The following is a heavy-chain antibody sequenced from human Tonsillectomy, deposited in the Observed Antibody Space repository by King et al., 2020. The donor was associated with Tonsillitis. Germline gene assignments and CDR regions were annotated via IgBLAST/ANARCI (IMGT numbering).Heavy chain of an antibody. Sequence: VQLVESGGGLVKPGGSLRLSCVGSASTFRTYSMSWVRQAPGKGLQWVSSINSGGAYIYYADSVKGRFTISRDNAKNSLYLEMNSLRAEDTAVYYCAGDSTLTPPDWVDPWGQGNLVTVSS. V-gene: IGHV3-21*01. D-gene: IGHD3-16*01. CDR1: ASTFRTYS. CDR3: AGDSTLTPPDWVDP. CDR2: INSGGAYI. J-gene: IGHJ5*02.